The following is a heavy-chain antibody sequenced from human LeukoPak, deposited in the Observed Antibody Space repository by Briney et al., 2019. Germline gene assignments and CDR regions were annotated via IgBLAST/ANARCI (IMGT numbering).Heavy chain of an antibody. CDR1: GGSISSYY. CDR3: ATSFYYDSSGYYTSFDY. Sequence: SETLSLTCTVSGGSISSYYWSWIRQPPGKGLEWIGYIYYSGSTYYNPSLKSRVTISVDTSKNQFSLKLSSVTAADTAVYYCATSFYYDSSGYYTSFDYWGQGTLVTVSS. D-gene: IGHD3-22*01. J-gene: IGHJ4*02. CDR2: IYYSGST. V-gene: IGHV4-59*04.